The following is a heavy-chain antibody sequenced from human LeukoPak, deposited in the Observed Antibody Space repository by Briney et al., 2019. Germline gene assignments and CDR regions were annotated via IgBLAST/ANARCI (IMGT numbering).Heavy chain of an antibody. Sequence: PSETLSLTCTASGGSISSYYWSWIRQPAGKGLEWIGRIYTSGSTNYNPSLKSRVTMSVDTSKNQFSLKLSSVTAADTAVYYCARGGYYYDSSGYYDYWGQGTLVTVSS. CDR1: GGSISSYY. CDR2: IYTSGST. J-gene: IGHJ4*02. V-gene: IGHV4-4*07. D-gene: IGHD3-22*01. CDR3: ARGGYYYDSSGYYDY.